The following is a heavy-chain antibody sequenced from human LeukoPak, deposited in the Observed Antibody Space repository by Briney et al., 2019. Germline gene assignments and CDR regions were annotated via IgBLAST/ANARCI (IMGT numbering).Heavy chain of an antibody. J-gene: IGHJ4*02. CDR3: ARASPKSYYYDSSGYYPFDY. CDR1: GFTVSSNY. V-gene: IGHV3-53*01. Sequence: GGSLRLSCAASGFTVSSNYMSWVRQAPGKGLEWVSVIYSGGSTYYADSVKGRFTISRDNSKNTLYLQMNSLRAEDTAVYYCARASPKSYYYDSSGYYPFDYWGQGTLVTVSS. CDR2: IYSGGST. D-gene: IGHD3-22*01.